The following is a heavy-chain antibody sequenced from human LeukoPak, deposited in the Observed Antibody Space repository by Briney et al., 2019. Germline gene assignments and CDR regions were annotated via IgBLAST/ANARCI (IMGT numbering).Heavy chain of an antibody. CDR1: GGSISSSYYY. Sequence: PSETLSLTCTVSGGSISSSYYYWGWIRQPPGKGLEWIGSIYYSGSTYYNPSLKSRVTISVDTSKNQFSLKLRSVTAADTAVYYCATNPGVAGVDYWGQGTLVTVSS. V-gene: IGHV4-39*01. J-gene: IGHJ4*02. CDR3: ATNPGVAGVDY. CDR2: IYYSGST. D-gene: IGHD6-19*01.